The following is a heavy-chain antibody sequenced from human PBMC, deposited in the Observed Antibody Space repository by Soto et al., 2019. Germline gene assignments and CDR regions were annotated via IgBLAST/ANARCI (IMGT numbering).Heavy chain of an antibody. CDR1: GYTFTSYA. D-gene: IGHD6-19*01. V-gene: IGHV7-4-1*01. Sequence: QVQLVQSGSELKKPGASVKVSCKASGYTFTSYAMNWVRQAPGQGLEWMGWINTNTGNPTYAQGFTGRFVFSLDTSVSTAYLQICSLKAEDTAVYYCARDFVSSGWFRAPYYYYGMDVWGQGTTVTVSS. CDR3: ARDFVSSGWFRAPYYYYGMDV. J-gene: IGHJ6*02. CDR2: INTNTGNP.